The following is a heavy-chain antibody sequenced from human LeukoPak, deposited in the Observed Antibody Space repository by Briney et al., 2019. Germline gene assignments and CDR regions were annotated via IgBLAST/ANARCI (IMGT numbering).Heavy chain of an antibody. V-gene: IGHV3-74*01. CDR2: INSDGSST. CDR3: ARDFPPNYGSDYYYYYMDV. J-gene: IGHJ6*03. D-gene: IGHD3-10*01. CDR1: GFTFSSYW. Sequence: GGSLRLSCAASGFTFSSYWMHWVRQAPGKGLVWVSRINSDGSSTSYADSVKGRFTISRDNAKNTLYLQMNSLRSDDTAVYYCARDFPPNYGSDYYYYYMDVWGEGTTLTVSS.